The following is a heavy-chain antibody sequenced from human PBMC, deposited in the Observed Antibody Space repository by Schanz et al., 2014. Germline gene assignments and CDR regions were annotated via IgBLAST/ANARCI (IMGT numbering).Heavy chain of an antibody. CDR2: ISGSGGDT. Sequence: VQLLESGGGLVQPGGSLRLSCAASGFSFSIFAMTWVRQAPGQGLEWVSTISGSGGDTYPADSVKGRFTISRDNAKNSLYLQMNSLRAEDTAVYYCARPSDSSWYMDVWGKGTTVTVS. J-gene: IGHJ6*03. CDR3: ARPSDSSWYMDV. D-gene: IGHD2-21*02. CDR1: GFSFSIFA. V-gene: IGHV3-23*01.